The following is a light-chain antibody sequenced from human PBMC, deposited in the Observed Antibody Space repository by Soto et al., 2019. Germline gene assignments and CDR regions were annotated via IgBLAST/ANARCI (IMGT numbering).Light chain of an antibody. CDR2: GAS. CDR3: QHYGSLVLT. Sequence: EIVLTQSPGTLSLSPGERATLSCRASQSVSSSYLAWYQQKPGQAPRLLIYGASSRATGITARFSGSGSGTDFTLTISRLEPEDFAVYSCQHYGSLVLTFGGGTKAEIK. V-gene: IGKV3-20*01. J-gene: IGKJ4*01. CDR1: QSVSSSY.